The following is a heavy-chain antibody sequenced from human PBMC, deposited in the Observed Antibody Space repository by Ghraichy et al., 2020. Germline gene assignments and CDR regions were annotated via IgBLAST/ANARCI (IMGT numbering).Heavy chain of an antibody. Sequence: GALRLSCAASGFTFSSYAMSWVRQAPGKGLEWVSVISGSGGSTYYADPVKGRFTISRDNSKNTLYLQMNSLRAEDTAVYYCAKATLTFGGVIASSDYWGQGTLVTVSS. CDR3: AKATLTFGGVIASSDY. CDR2: ISGSGGST. J-gene: IGHJ4*02. V-gene: IGHV3-23*01. CDR1: GFTFSSYA. D-gene: IGHD3-16*02.